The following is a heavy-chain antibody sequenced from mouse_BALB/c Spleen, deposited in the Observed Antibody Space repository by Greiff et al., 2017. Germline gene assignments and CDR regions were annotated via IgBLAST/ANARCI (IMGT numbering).Heavy chain of an antibody. CDR1: GFTFSSYG. CDR2: INSNGGST. CDR3: ARGTPYYGSSYVAWFAY. V-gene: IGHV5-6-3*01. J-gene: IGHJ3*01. D-gene: IGHD1-1*01. Sequence: EVQGVESGGGLVQPGGSLKLSCAASGFTFSSYGMSWVRQTPDKRLELVATINSNGGSTYYPDSVKGRFTISRDNAKNTLYLQMSSLKSEDTAMYYCARGTPYYGSSYVAWFAYWGQGTLVTVSA.